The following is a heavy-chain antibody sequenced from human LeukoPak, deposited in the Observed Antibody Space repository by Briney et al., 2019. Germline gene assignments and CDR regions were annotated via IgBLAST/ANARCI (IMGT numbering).Heavy chain of an antibody. V-gene: IGHV4-34*01. CDR3: ARGGRRNYGDYEVWFDP. CDR1: GGSFSGYY. CDR2: INHSGST. J-gene: IGHJ5*02. Sequence: SETLSLTCAVYGGSFSGYYWSWIRQPPGKGLEWIGEINHSGSTNYNPSLKSRVTISVDTSKNQFSLKLSSVTAADTAVYYRARGGRRNYGDYEVWFDPWGQGTLVTVSS. D-gene: IGHD4-17*01.